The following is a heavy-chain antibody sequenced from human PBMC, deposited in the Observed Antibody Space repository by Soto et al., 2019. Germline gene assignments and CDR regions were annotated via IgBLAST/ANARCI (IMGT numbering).Heavy chain of an antibody. D-gene: IGHD3-3*01. CDR3: ARDQGIFGVVRSHYYYGMDV. CDR1: GGTFSNYA. Sequence: SVKVSCKAFGGTFSNYAFSWLRQSPGQGLEWMGGIIPMFGTANYAQNFQGRVTITADESTSTAYMELSSLRSEDTAVYYCARDQGIFGVVRSHYYYGMDVWGQGTTVTVSS. CDR2: IIPMFGTA. V-gene: IGHV1-69*13. J-gene: IGHJ6*02.